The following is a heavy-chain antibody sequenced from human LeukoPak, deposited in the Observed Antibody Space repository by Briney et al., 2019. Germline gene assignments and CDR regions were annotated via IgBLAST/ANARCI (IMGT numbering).Heavy chain of an antibody. J-gene: IGHJ4*02. D-gene: IGHD3-22*01. CDR2: ISGFGGST. Sequence: GGSLRLSCAASGFTFSSYAMSWVRQAPGKGLEWVSAISGFGGSTSYADSVKGRFTISRDNSKNTLSLQMNSLRVEDTAVYYCAKPGGYNSGYNRFDYWGQGTLVTVSS. V-gene: IGHV3-23*01. CDR3: AKPGGYNSGYNRFDY. CDR1: GFTFSSYA.